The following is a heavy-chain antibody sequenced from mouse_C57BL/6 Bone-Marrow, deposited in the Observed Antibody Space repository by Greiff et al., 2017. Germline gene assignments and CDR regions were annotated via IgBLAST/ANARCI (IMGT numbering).Heavy chain of an antibody. J-gene: IGHJ4*01. D-gene: IGHD1-1*01. CDR2: IDPENGDT. Sequence: VQLQQSGAELVRPGASVKLSCTASGFTIKDDYMHWVKQRPEQGLEWIGWIDPENGDTEYASKFQGKATITADTSSNTAYLQLSSLTSEDTAVYYYGYGNAMDYWGQGTSVTVSS. CDR1: GFTIKDDY. V-gene: IGHV14-4*01. CDR3: GYGNAMDY.